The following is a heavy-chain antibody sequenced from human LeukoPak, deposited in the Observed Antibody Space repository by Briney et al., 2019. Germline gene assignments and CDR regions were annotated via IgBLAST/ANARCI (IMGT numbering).Heavy chain of an antibody. CDR3: AKRGEDPVDLDY. Sequence: PGGSLRLSCGVSGVTFSSHGMNWVRQAPGKGLEWVSAITGSGDRTYYTDFVRGRFTVSRDNSKNTLYLQMNGLRAEDTAVYYCAKRGEDPVDLDYWGQGTLVTVSS. D-gene: IGHD3-16*01. CDR1: GVTFSSHG. CDR2: ITGSGDRT. J-gene: IGHJ4*02. V-gene: IGHV3-23*01.